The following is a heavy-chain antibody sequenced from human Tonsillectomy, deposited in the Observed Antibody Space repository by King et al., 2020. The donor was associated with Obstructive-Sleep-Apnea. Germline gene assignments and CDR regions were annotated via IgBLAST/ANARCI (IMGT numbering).Heavy chain of an antibody. V-gene: IGHV1-2*04. Sequence: QLVQSGAEVKKPGASVKVSCKASGYTFTGYYMHWVRQAPGQGLEWMGWINPNSGGTNYAQKFQGWVTMTRDTSISTAYMELSRLRSDDTAVYYCARGALPATYYIRDVWGQGPAVNVSS. D-gene: IGHD2-15*01. CDR2: INPNSGGT. CDR1: GYTFTGYY. J-gene: IGHJ6*02. CDR3: ARGALPATYYIRDV.